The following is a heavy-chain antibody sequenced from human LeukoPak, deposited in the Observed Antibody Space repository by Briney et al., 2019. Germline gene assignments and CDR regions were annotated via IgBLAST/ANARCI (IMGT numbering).Heavy chain of an antibody. J-gene: IGHJ4*02. Sequence: EASVKVSCKASGYTFTGYYMHWVRQAPGQGLEWMGWINPNSGGTNYAQKFQGRVTMTRDTSTSTAYMELSRLRSDDTAVYYCARDFVDTSDELELDFDYWGQGTLVTVSS. V-gene: IGHV1-2*02. CDR3: ARDFVDTSDELELDFDY. CDR2: INPNSGGT. D-gene: IGHD1-7*01. CDR1: GYTFTGYY.